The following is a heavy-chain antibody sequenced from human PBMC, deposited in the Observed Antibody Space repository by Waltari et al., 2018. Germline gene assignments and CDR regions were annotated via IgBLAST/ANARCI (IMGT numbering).Heavy chain of an antibody. CDR2: ILYDGRKK. V-gene: IGHV3-33*01. D-gene: IGHD2-21*02. Sequence: QVQLVESGGGVVQPGRSLRLSCAASGFTFSSYGMHWVRQAPGKGLEWVAGILYDGRKKYYADSVKGRFTISRDNSKNTLYLQMNSLRAEDTAVYYCARDNSHIVVVTAIDYRGQGTLVTVSS. CDR3: ARDNSHIVVVTAIDY. J-gene: IGHJ4*02. CDR1: GFTFSSYG.